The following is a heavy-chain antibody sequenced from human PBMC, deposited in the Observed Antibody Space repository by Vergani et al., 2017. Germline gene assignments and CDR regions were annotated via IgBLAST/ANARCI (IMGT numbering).Heavy chain of an antibody. V-gene: IGHV3-23*01. CDR1: GFTFSHFP. CDR3: AKVQQWLLRSFDY. Sequence: EVQLLESGGGLVQPGGSLRLSCSTSGFTFSHFPMSWFPQAPGKGLAGVSAHSCSGGTTYYADSVKGRFTISRDNSKNTLYLQMNSLRAEDTAVYYCAKVQQWLLRSFDYWGQGTLVTVSS. J-gene: IGHJ4*02. CDR2: HSCSGGTT. D-gene: IGHD6-19*01.